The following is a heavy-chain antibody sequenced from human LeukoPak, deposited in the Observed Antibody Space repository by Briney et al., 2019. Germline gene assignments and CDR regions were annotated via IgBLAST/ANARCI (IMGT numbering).Heavy chain of an antibody. D-gene: IGHD6-19*01. CDR2: INHSGST. J-gene: IGHJ4*02. CDR1: GGSFSGYY. V-gene: IGHV4-34*01. Sequence: PSETLSLTCAVYGGSFSGYYWSWIRQPPGKGLEWIGEINHSGSTNYNPSLKSRVTISVDTSKNQFSLKLNSVTAADTAVYYCARLCIKSSCFTWDYWGQGTLVTVSS. CDR3: ARLCIKSSCFTWDY.